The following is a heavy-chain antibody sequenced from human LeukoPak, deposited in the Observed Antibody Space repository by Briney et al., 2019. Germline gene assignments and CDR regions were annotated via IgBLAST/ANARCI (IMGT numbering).Heavy chain of an antibody. CDR3: ARDLHCGGDCIDY. J-gene: IGHJ4*02. Sequence: ASVKVSCKASGYTFTGYYMHWVRLAPGQGLEWMGWINPNSGGTNYAQKFQGRVTMTRDTSISTAYMELSRLRSDDTAVYYCARDLHCGGDCIDYWGQGTLVTVSS. V-gene: IGHV1-2*02. CDR2: INPNSGGT. D-gene: IGHD2-21*02. CDR1: GYTFTGYY.